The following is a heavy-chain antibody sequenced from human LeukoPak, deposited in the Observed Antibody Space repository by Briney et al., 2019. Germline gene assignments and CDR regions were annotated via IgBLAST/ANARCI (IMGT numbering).Heavy chain of an antibody. J-gene: IGHJ4*02. Sequence: GGSLRLSCAASGFTFSSYAMSWVRQAPGKGLEWVSAIGGSGGSTYYADSVKGRFTISRDNSKNTLYLQMNSLRAEDTAVYYCAKDTMITFGGVIVPRLFDYWGQGTLVTVSS. V-gene: IGHV3-23*01. D-gene: IGHD3-16*02. CDR2: IGGSGGST. CDR3: AKDTMITFGGVIVPRLFDY. CDR1: GFTFSSYA.